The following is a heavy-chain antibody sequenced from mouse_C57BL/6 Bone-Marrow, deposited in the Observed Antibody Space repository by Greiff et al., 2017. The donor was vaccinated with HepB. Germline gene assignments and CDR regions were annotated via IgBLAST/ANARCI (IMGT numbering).Heavy chain of an antibody. Sequence: EVKLMESGAELVRPGASVKLSCTASGFNIKDDYMHWVKQRPEQGLELIGWIDPENGDTEYASKFQGKATITADTSSNTAYLQLSSLTSEDTAVYYCTTPYGNNYFDYWGQGTTLTVSS. D-gene: IGHD2-1*01. CDR2: IDPENGDT. CDR3: TTPYGNNYFDY. J-gene: IGHJ2*01. V-gene: IGHV14-4*01. CDR1: GFNIKDDY.